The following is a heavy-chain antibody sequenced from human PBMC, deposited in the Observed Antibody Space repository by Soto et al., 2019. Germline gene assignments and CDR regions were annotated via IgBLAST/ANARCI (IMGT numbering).Heavy chain of an antibody. J-gene: IGHJ4*02. CDR3: AKGGTYHIGDFDS. CDR2: IGARGSDT. V-gene: IGHV3-23*01. CDR1: GFTFNIYT. Sequence: EVQLLESGGGLVQPGGSLRLSCAASGFTFNIYTMSWVRQAPGKGLEWVSGIGARGSDTYFPDSVKGRFTISRDNAMYMVYLQMNSLRAEDTAVYFCAKGGTYHIGDFDSWGQGTLVTVSS. D-gene: IGHD5-12*01.